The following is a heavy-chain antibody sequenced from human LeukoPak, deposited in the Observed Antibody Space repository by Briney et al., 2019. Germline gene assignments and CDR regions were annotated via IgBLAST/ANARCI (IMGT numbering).Heavy chain of an antibody. D-gene: IGHD6-13*01. CDR3: AKGLYGVAAAGTFFHN. Sequence: SETLSLTCTVSGGSVSGDGYFWSWIRRHPGKGLEWIGYIYYSGSTNYNPSLKSRVTISVDTSKNQFSLKLSSVTAADTAVYYCAKGLYGVAAAGTFFHNWGQGTLVTVSS. J-gene: IGHJ4*02. V-gene: IGHV4-61*08. CDR1: GGSVSGDGYF. CDR2: IYYSGST.